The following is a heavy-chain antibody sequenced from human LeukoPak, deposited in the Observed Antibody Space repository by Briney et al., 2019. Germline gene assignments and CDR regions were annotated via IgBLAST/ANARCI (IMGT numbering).Heavy chain of an antibody. Sequence: PGGSRRLSCAASGFTFSSYAMSWVRQAPGKGLEWVSAISGSGGSTYYADSVKGRFTISRDNSKNTLYLQMNSLRAEDTAVYYCAKDPYYYYASPESWFDPWGQGTLVTVSS. CDR1: GFTFSSYA. V-gene: IGHV3-23*01. CDR2: ISGSGGST. D-gene: IGHD3-10*01. J-gene: IGHJ5*02. CDR3: AKDPYYYYASPESWFDP.